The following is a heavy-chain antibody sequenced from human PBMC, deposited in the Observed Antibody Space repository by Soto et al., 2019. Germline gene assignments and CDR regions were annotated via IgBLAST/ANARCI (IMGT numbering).Heavy chain of an antibody. D-gene: IGHD3-3*01. V-gene: IGHV3-23*01. CDR3: AKDYDFWSGPLGVGFDY. Sequence: PGGSLRLSCAASGFTFSSYAMSWVRQAPGKGLEWVSATSGSGGSTYYADSVKGRFTISRDNSKNTLYLQMNSLRAEDTAVYYCAKDYDFWSGPLGVGFDYWGQGTLVTVSS. J-gene: IGHJ4*02. CDR1: GFTFSSYA. CDR2: TSGSGGST.